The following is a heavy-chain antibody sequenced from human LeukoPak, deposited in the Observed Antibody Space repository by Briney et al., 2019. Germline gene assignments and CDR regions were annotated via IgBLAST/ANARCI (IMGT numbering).Heavy chain of an antibody. D-gene: IGHD2-21*01. V-gene: IGHV3-30-3*01. CDR3: ARDKAVKLAERYFDY. CDR2: ISYDGSNK. J-gene: IGHJ4*02. CDR1: GFTFSSYA. Sequence: PGGSLRLSCAASGFTFSSYAMHWVRQAPGKGLEWVAVISYDGSNKYYADSVKGRFTISRDNSKNTLYLQMNSLRAEDMAVYYCARDKAVKLAERYFDYWGQGTLVTVSS.